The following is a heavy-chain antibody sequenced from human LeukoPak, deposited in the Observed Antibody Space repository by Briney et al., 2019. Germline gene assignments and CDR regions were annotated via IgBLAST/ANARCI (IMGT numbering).Heavy chain of an antibody. CDR2: IIPIFGIA. V-gene: IGHV1-69*04. Sequence: SVKVSCKASGGTFSSYAISWVRQAPGQGLEWMGRIIPIFGIANYAQKFQGRVTITADKSTSTAYMELSSLRSEDTAVYYCVRLWFGESTFDYWGQGTLVTVSS. CDR1: GGTFSSYA. CDR3: VRLWFGESTFDY. J-gene: IGHJ4*02. D-gene: IGHD3-10*01.